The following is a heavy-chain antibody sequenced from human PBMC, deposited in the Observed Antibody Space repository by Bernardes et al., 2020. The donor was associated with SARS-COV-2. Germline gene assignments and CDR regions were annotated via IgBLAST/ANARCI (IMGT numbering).Heavy chain of an antibody. CDR1: GFTVSSNY. CDR2: IYSGGST. Sequence: GGSLRLSCAASGFTVSSNYMSWVRRAPGKGLEWVSVIYSGGSTYYADSVKGRFTISRHNSKNTLYLQMNSLRAEDTAVYYCARTPSLLGYCTNGVCQGGMDVWGQGTTVTVSS. D-gene: IGHD2-8*01. CDR3: ARTPSLLGYCTNGVCQGGMDV. J-gene: IGHJ6*02. V-gene: IGHV3-53*04.